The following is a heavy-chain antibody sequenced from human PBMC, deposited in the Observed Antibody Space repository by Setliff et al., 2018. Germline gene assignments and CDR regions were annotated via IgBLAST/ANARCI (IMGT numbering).Heavy chain of an antibody. CDR3: ARGRNIAARLLDT. D-gene: IGHD6-6*01. CDR1: GGTFSDYY. CDR2: INHSGIT. V-gene: IGHV4-34*01. J-gene: IGHJ5*02. Sequence: SETLSLTCTAYGGTFSDYYWTWIRQPPGKGLEWIGEINHSGITNYNPSLKGRVTISVDTSMNQFSLTMSSVTAADAAVYYCARGRNIAARLLDTWGQGSRVTVSS.